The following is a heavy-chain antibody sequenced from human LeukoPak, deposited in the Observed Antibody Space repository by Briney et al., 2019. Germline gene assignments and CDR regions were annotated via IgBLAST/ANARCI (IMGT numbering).Heavy chain of an antibody. D-gene: IGHD3-10*01. Sequence: GGSLRLSCAASGFTFNTYWMSWVRQAPGKGPEWVANIKQDGSEKYYVDSVKGRFTISRDNAKNSLYLQMNSLRAEDTAVYYCARSRGPGDYWGQGTLVTVSS. V-gene: IGHV3-7*01. CDR1: GFTFNTYW. CDR3: ARSRGPGDY. J-gene: IGHJ4*02. CDR2: IKQDGSEK.